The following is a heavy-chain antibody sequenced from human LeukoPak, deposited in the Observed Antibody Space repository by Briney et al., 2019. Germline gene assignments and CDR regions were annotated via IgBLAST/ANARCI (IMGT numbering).Heavy chain of an antibody. Sequence: GGSLRLSCAASAFTFSDYSMNWVLQAPGKGLEWISYISGRSSTIYYADSVKGRFTISRDNAKNSMYLQMNSLRAEDTAVYYCARDRIKSGSYYFDYWGQGTLVTVSS. V-gene: IGHV3-48*01. CDR1: AFTFSDYS. CDR3: ARDRIKSGSYYFDY. CDR2: ISGRSSTI. D-gene: IGHD1-26*01. J-gene: IGHJ4*02.